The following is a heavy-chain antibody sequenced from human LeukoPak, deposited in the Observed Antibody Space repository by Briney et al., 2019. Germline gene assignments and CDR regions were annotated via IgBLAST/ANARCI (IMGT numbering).Heavy chain of an antibody. D-gene: IGHD2-2*01. Sequence: SQTLSLTCTVSGGSISSGGYYWSWIRQHPGKGLEWIGYIYYSGSTYYNPSLKSRVTISVDTSENQFSLKLSSVTAADTAVYYCAVVPAATNYYYYGMDVWGKGTTVTVSS. CDR3: AVVPAATNYYYYGMDV. CDR2: IYYSGST. V-gene: IGHV4-31*03. CDR1: GGSISSGGYY. J-gene: IGHJ6*04.